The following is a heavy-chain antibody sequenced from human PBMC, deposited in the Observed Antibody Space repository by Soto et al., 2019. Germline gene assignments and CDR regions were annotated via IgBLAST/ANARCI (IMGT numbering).Heavy chain of an antibody. V-gene: IGHV4-39*01. J-gene: IGHJ6*02. CDR2: IYYSGST. D-gene: IGHD2-2*01. CDR1: GGSISSSSYY. Sequence: PSETLSLTCTVSGGSISSSSYYWGWIRQPPGKGLGWIGSIYYSGSTYYNPSLKSRVTISVDTSKNQFSLKLSSVTAADTAVYYCARLHGYCISSSCHGHYAMDVWGQGTTVTVSS. CDR3: ARLHGYCISSSCHGHYAMDV.